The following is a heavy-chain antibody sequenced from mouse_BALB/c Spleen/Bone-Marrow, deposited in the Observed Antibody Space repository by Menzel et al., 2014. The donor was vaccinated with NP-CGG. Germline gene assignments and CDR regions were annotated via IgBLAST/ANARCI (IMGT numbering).Heavy chain of an antibody. J-gene: IGHJ2*01. CDR1: GYAFTDYL. D-gene: IGHD2-3*01. V-gene: IGHV1-54*01. CDR3: ARYDGYFDY. Sequence: QVQLQQSGAELVRPGTSAKVSCKASGYAFTDYLMEWLKQRPGQGLEWIGVINPGSGSTNYNEKFKDKATLTADKSSSTAYMQLSSLTSDDSAVYFCARYDGYFDYWGQGTIPTVSS. CDR2: INPGSGST.